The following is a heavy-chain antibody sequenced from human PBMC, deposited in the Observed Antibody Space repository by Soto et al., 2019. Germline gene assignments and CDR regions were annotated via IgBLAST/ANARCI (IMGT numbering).Heavy chain of an antibody. D-gene: IGHD6-19*01. J-gene: IGHJ4*02. CDR3: ARPPGYISDWYYFDL. CDR1: GYTFTGYY. CDR2: ISPKSGGT. Sequence: ASVKVSCKASGYTFTGYYMHWVRQAPGQGFEWMGRISPKSGGTNYAQKFQGRVTMAWDTSLNTAYMELSSLISEDTAVYYCARPPGYISDWYYFDLWGQGTLVTVSS. V-gene: IGHV1-2*02.